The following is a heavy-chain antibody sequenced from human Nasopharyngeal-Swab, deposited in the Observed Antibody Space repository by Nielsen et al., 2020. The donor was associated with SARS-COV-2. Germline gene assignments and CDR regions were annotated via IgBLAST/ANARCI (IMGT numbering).Heavy chain of an antibody. CDR2: ISGSGGST. CDR1: GFTFSSNA. Sequence: GESLKISCAASGFTFSSNAMSWVRQAPGKGLEWVSAISGSGGSTYYVDSVKGRFTISRDNSKSTLYLQVNSLRAEDTAVYYCAKEHGISMARGIDYWGQGTLVTVSS. CDR3: AKEHGISMARGIDY. J-gene: IGHJ4*02. D-gene: IGHD3-10*01. V-gene: IGHV3-23*01.